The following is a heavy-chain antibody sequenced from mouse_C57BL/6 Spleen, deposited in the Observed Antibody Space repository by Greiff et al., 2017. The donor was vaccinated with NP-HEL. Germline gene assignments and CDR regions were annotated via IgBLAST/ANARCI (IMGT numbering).Heavy chain of an antibody. CDR2: INPNNGGT. V-gene: IGHV1-26*01. D-gene: IGHD1-1*01. Sequence: EVKLQQSGPELVKPGASVKISCKASGYTFTDYYMNWVKQSHGKSLEWIGDINPNNGGTSYNQKFKGKATLTVDKSSSTAYMELRSLTSEDSAVYYCARVPLLLRRAMDYWGQGTSVTVSS. J-gene: IGHJ4*01. CDR3: ARVPLLLRRAMDY. CDR1: GYTFTDYY.